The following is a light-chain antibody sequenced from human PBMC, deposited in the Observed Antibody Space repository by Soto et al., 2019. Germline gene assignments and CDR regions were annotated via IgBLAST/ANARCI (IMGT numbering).Light chain of an antibody. CDR3: QQYGSSPT. J-gene: IGKJ1*01. CDR1: QSVSSSY. Sequence: EIVLTQSPGTLYLSTGERATLSCRASQSVSSSYLAWYQQKPGQAPRLLIYGASSRATGIPDMFSGSGSGTDFTLTISRLEPEDFAVYYCQQYGSSPTFGQGTKVELK. CDR2: GAS. V-gene: IGKV3-20*01.